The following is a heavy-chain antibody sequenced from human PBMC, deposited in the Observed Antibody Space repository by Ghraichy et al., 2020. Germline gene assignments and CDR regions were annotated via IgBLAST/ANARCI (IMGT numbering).Heavy chain of an antibody. J-gene: IGHJ4*03. CDR2: IYSTGSA. CDR3: ARPWVDGGNWVHFYDTDH. Sequence: SETLSLTCTVSGDSITNNYYYWGWIRQPPGKGLVWIGSIYSTGSASFKPSLKSRVTTSVDTSKNQFSLKLSSVTAADTAFYYCARPWVDGGNWVHFYDTDHWGKGVRVTGSS. D-gene: IGHD3-3*02. V-gene: IGHV4-39*01. CDR1: GDSITNNYYY.